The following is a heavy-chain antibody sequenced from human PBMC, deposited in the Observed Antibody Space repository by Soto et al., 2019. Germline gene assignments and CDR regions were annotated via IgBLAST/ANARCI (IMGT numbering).Heavy chain of an antibody. CDR2: INPSGGAT. V-gene: IGHV1-46*01. J-gene: IGHJ5*02. Sequence: QVRLVQSGAEVQRPGASVKLSCEASGYTFANYYVHWVRQAPGQGLEWMGKINPSGGATTYAQNFQGRFSMTWDGSAKSVYMEMKSLSGDDTAVYYCAKQTVALSLGGFDPWGQGTMVTVSS. CDR3: AKQTVALSLGGFDP. CDR1: GYTFANYY. D-gene: IGHD2-15*01.